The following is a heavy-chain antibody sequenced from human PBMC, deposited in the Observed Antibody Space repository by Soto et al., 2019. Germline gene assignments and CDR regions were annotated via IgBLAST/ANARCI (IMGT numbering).Heavy chain of an antibody. CDR3: ARDNRGDQPYYLDY. J-gene: IGHJ4*02. Sequence: SETLSLTCTGSGGSISSSTYYWGWMRQPPGKGLEWIASFFIGGNTYYNPSLKSRVTISVDTSKNQFSLKLSSVTAADTAVYYCARDNRGDQPYYLDYWGQGTLVTVSS. CDR2: FFIGGNT. CDR1: GGSISSSTYY. V-gene: IGHV4-39*07. D-gene: IGHD2-21*01.